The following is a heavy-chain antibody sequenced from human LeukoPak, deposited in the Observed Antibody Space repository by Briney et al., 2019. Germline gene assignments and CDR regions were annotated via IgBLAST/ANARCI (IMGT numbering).Heavy chain of an antibody. CDR2: IRYDGSNK. Sequence: GGSLRLSCAASGFTFISYGMHWVRQAPGKGLEWLAFIRYDGSNKKYADSVKGRFTISRDNTKNSLYLQMNSLRAEDTAVYYCARTDSNIAARRIGFDSWGQGTLVTVSS. CDR3: ARTDSNIAARRIGFDS. D-gene: IGHD6-6*01. V-gene: IGHV3-30*02. CDR1: GFTFISYG. J-gene: IGHJ4*02.